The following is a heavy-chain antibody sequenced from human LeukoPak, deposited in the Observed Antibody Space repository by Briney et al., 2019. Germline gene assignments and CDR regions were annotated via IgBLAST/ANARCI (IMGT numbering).Heavy chain of an antibody. V-gene: IGHV1-2*04. Sequence: ASVKVSCKASGYTFTGYYMHWVRQAPGQGLEWMGWINPNSGGTNYAQKFQGWVTMTRDTSISTAYMELSRLRSDDTAVYYCARGGMVVTNRESNWFDPWGQGTLVTVSS. CDR1: GYTFTGYY. J-gene: IGHJ5*02. CDR3: ARGGMVVTNRESNWFDP. CDR2: INPNSGGT. D-gene: IGHD2-21*02.